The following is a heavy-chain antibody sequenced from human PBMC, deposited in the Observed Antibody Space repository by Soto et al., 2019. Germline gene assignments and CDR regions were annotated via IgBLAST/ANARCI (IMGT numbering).Heavy chain of an antibody. D-gene: IGHD3-22*01. V-gene: IGHV4-30-4*01. CDR2: IYYSGST. Sequence: PSETLSLTCTVSGGSISSYYWSWIRQPPGKGLEWIGYIYYSGSTYYNPSLKSRVTISVDTSKNQFSLKLSSVTAADTAVYYCARAPDYYGSSGYQTGVNAFDIWGQGTMVTVSS. J-gene: IGHJ3*02. CDR3: ARAPDYYGSSGYQTGVNAFDI. CDR1: GGSISSYY.